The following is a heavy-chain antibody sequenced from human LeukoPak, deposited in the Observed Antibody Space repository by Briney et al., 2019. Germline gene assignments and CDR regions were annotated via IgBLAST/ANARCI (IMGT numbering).Heavy chain of an antibody. V-gene: IGHV3-48*02. CDR1: GFTFISSI. Sequence: PGGSLRLSGAASGFTFISSIMHWVRQAPGKGLEWVSYISSSSSSIYYSDSVKGRFTISRDNARNSLHLQMSSLRDEDTGLYYCARVGRGALDYWGQGTLVTVSS. D-gene: IGHD3-10*01. CDR3: ARVGRGALDY. J-gene: IGHJ4*02. CDR2: ISSSSSSI.